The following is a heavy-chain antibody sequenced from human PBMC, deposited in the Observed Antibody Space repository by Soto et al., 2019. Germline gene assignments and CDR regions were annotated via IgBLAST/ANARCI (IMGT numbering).Heavy chain of an antibody. Sequence: QVQLQESGPGLVKPSETLSLTCTVSGGSINSYYWTWIRQPPGKGLEWVGYVYYTGSTSYNPSLRGRATISLDRSKNQFSLKLTSVTIADTAVYYCTRSSTVYAFDIWGQGTMVTVSS. CDR1: GGSINSYY. D-gene: IGHD1-26*01. CDR3: TRSSTVYAFDI. J-gene: IGHJ3*02. V-gene: IGHV4-59*01. CDR2: VYYTGST.